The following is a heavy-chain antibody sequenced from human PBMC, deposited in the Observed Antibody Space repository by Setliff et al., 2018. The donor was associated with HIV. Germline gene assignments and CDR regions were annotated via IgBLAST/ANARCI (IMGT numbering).Heavy chain of an antibody. CDR2: IYYSGSD. CDR1: GGSLSSYY. CDR3: ARRSIVGVARGFYYYNLDV. J-gene: IGHJ6*02. V-gene: IGHV4-59*08. D-gene: IGHD1-26*01. Sequence: SETLSLTCTLSGGSLSSYYWGWIRQPPGQGLELIGYIYYSGSDTYNPSLRSRVTISLDTSKNRFSLKLNSVTAADTAVYYCARRSIVGVARGFYYYNLDVWGQGTTVTVSS.